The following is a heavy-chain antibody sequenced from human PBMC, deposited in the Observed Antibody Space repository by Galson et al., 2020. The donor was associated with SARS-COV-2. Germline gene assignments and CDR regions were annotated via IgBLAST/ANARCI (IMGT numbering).Heavy chain of an antibody. D-gene: IGHD2-21*02. CDR2: LLSDDDA. CDR1: GFPLSTRAVA. J-gene: IGHJ4*02. CDR3: GHALTALGPYYFDY. V-gene: IGHV2-5*02. Sequence: SGPTLAKPTQLLTLTCPFSGFPLSTRAVAVGWIRQPPGKPLQWLALLLSDDDARNSQSLKTRLTITKDTSKNQVVLTMTNMDPVDTATYYCGHALTALGPYYFDYWGQGILVTVSS.